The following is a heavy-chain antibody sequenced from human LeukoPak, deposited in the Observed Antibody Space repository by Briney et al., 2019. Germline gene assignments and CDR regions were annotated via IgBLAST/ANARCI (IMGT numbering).Heavy chain of an antibody. CDR3: TTEWELLPLDDAFDI. J-gene: IGHJ3*02. V-gene: IGHV3-15*01. CDR2: IKSKTDGGTT. CDR1: GFTFSNAW. D-gene: IGHD1-26*01. Sequence: GGSLRLSCAASGFTFSNAWMSWVRQAPGKGLEWVGRIKSKTDGGTTDYAAPVKGRFTISRDDSKNTLYLQMNSLKTEDTAVYCCTTEWELLPLDDAFDIWGQGTMVTVSS.